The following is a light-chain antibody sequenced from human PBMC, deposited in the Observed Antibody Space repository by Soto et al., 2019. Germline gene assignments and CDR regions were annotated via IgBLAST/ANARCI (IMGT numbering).Light chain of an antibody. J-gene: IGKJ4*01. CDR3: QQYNGYPLT. Sequence: DIPMTQSPSTLSASVGDRVTITCRASQTLRTWLAWYQQKPGKAPKLLIYDVSILQSGVPSRFSGSGSGTEFTLTISSLHPDDFATYYCQQYNGYPLTFGGGTKVEFK. V-gene: IGKV1-5*01. CDR2: DVS. CDR1: QTLRTW.